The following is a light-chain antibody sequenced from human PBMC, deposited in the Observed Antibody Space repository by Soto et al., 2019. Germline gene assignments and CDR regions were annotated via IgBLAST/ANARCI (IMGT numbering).Light chain of an antibody. V-gene: IGLV1-40*01. CDR2: GNS. CDR3: HSYDSSLSVGV. Sequence: QSVLTQPPSVSGAPGQRVTISCTWSSSNIGAVYDVHWYQQLPGTAPKLLISGNSNRPSGVPDRVSGSKSGTSASLAITGLHAEDEEDYYCHSYDSSLSVGVFGGGTKVTVL. CDR1: SSNIGAVYD. J-gene: IGLJ3*02.